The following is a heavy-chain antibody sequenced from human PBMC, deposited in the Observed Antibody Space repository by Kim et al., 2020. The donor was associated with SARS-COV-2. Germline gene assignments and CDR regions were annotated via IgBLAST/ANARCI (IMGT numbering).Heavy chain of an antibody. D-gene: IGHD3-9*01. J-gene: IGHJ5*02. V-gene: IGHV1-69*13. CDR3: ARDSWGYYDILTGYSTNWFDP. CDR1: GGTFSSYA. CDR2: IIPIFGTA. Sequence: SVKVSCKASGGTFSSYAISWVRQAPGQGLEWMGGIIPIFGTANYAQKFQGRVTITADESTSTAYMELSSLRSEDTAVYYCARDSWGYYDILTGYSTNWFDPWGQGTLVTVSS.